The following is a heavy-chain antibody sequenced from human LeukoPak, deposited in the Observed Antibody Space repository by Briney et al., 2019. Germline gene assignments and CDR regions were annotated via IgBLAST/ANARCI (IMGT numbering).Heavy chain of an antibody. Sequence: ASVKVSCKASGYTFTSYDINWVRQATGQGLEWMGWMNPNSGNTGYAQKFQGRVTMTRNTSISTAYMELSSLRSEDTAVYYCATDYSNFYGMDVWGQGTTVTVSS. J-gene: IGHJ6*02. CDR2: MNPNSGNT. CDR1: GYTFTSYD. D-gene: IGHD4-11*01. V-gene: IGHV1-8*01. CDR3: ATDYSNFYGMDV.